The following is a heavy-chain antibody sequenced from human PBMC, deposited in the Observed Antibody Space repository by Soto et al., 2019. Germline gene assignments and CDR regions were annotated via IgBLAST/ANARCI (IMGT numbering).Heavy chain of an antibody. J-gene: IGHJ4*02. D-gene: IGHD3-3*01. CDR3: ATGLRFLEWLSASDY. CDR1: GYTLTELS. CDR2: FDPEDGET. Sequence: ASVKVSCKVSGYTLTELSMHWVRQAPGKGLEWMGGFDPEDGETIYAQKFQGRVTMTEDTSTDTAYMELSSLRSEDTAVYYCATGLRFLEWLSASDYWGQGTLVTVSS. V-gene: IGHV1-24*01.